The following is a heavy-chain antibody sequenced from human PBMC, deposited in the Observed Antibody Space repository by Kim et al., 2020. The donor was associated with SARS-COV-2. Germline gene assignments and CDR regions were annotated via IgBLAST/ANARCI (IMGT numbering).Heavy chain of an antibody. D-gene: IGHD1-1*01. CDR2: IGDGSSGT. Sequence: GGSLRLSCTASEFTFSAYATYWVRQAPGAGLEWVSAIGDGSSGTTYADSVKGRFTISRDDSKNTLYLQMNSLRAEDTAGYYCAQLGVRERTGGADYWGQG. CDR1: EFTFSAYA. J-gene: IGHJ4*02. CDR3: AQLGVRERTGGADY. V-gene: IGHV3-23*01.